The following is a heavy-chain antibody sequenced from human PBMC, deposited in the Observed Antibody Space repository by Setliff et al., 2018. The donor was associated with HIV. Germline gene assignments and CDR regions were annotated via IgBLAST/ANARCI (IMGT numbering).Heavy chain of an antibody. CDR1: GYTFTSDY. CDR2: INPAGNPT. Sequence: ASVKVSCKASGYTFTSDYIHWVRQAPGQGLEWMGIINPAGNPTSYAQKFQGRLTMTRDTSTNTVYMELSSLRSEDTAVYYCARAYCGGDCYSGSRGYYYYYGMDVWGQGTTVTVSS. V-gene: IGHV1-46*01. CDR3: ARAYCGGDCYSGSRGYYYYYGMDV. J-gene: IGHJ6*02. D-gene: IGHD2-21*02.